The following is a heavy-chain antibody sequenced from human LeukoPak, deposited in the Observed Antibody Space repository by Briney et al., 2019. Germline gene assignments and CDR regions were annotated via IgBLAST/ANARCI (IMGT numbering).Heavy chain of an antibody. J-gene: IGHJ4*02. Sequence: SETLSLTCAVYGGSFSGYYWSWIRHFPGAGLEWIGEINHDETTNKNPSLKSRVAISVDTSKNQFSLNLNSATAADTAVYYCARALGYSYGFGVFFDSWGQGTVVTVPS. CDR1: GGSFSGYY. V-gene: IGHV4-34*01. CDR2: INHDETT. CDR3: ARALGYSYGFGVFFDS. D-gene: IGHD5-18*01.